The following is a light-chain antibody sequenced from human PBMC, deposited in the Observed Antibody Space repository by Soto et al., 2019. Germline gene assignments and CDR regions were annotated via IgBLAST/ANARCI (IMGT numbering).Light chain of an antibody. Sequence: QSALTQPASVSGSPGQSITIYCTGTSSDVGGYNYVSWYRHHPGKAPKLMIYEVSNRPSGVSNRFSGSKSGNKASLTISGLQAEDEADYYCSSYTSSNTQVFGGGTKVNVL. J-gene: IGLJ3*02. CDR2: EVS. CDR3: SSYTSSNTQV. CDR1: SSDVGGYNY. V-gene: IGLV2-14*01.